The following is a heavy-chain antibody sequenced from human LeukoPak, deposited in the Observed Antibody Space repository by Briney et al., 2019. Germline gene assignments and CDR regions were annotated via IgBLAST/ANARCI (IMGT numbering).Heavy chain of an antibody. Sequence: PSETLSLTCTVSGGSISSYYWGWIRQPPGKGLEWIGSIYYSGSTYYNPSLKSRVTISVDTSKNQFSLKLSSVTAADTAVYYCDGGATMGPFYGMDVWGQGTTVTVSS. D-gene: IGHD5-12*01. CDR3: DGGATMGPFYGMDV. J-gene: IGHJ6*02. CDR1: GGSISSYY. V-gene: IGHV4-39*07. CDR2: IYYSGST.